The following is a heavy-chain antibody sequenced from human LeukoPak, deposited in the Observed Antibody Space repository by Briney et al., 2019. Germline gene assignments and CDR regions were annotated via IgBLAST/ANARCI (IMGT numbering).Heavy chain of an antibody. CDR2: IYYSGST. J-gene: IGHJ4*02. Sequence: SETLSLTCTVSGGSISSSSYYWGWIRQPPGKGLEWIGSIYYSGSTYYNPSLKSRVTISVDTSKNQFSLKLSSVTAADTAVYYCAGGTIVGATYFDYWGQGTLVTVSS. CDR1: GGSISSSSYY. CDR3: AGGTIVGATYFDY. D-gene: IGHD1-26*01. V-gene: IGHV4-39*07.